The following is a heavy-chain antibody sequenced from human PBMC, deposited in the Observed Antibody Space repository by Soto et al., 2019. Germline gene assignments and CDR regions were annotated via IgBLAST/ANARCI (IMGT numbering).Heavy chain of an antibody. CDR1: GGTFSSYA. D-gene: IGHD3-10*01. V-gene: IGHV1-69*12. Sequence: QVQLVQSGAEVKKPGSSVKVSCKASGGTFSSYAISWVRQAPGQGLEWMGGIIPIFGTANYAQKFQGRVTITADESKSTAYMELSSLRSEDTAVYYCARVTMVRGVKSFPFDYWGQGTLVTVSS. J-gene: IGHJ4*02. CDR2: IIPIFGTA. CDR3: ARVTMVRGVKSFPFDY.